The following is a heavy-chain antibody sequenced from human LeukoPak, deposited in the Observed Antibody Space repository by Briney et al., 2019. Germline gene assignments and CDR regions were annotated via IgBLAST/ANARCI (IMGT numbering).Heavy chain of an antibody. V-gene: IGHV4-34*01. CDR1: GGYLSDYY. CDR3: ARDGGFTVTTRLDY. CDR2: VAHKGPTVYSPTLNR. D-gene: IGHD4-11*01. J-gene: IGHJ4*02. Sequence: SETLSLTCAVYGGYLSDYYWSWIRQSPGRGLQWIGEVAHKGPTVYSPTLNRKYNPSLESRVTMSVDTSKNEFTLKVTSVTAADTAVYYCARDGGFTVTTRLDYWGQGTLVTVSS.